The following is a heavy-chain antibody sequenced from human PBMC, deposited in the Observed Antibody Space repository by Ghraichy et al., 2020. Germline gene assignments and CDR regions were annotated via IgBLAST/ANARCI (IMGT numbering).Heavy chain of an antibody. V-gene: IGHV3-7*01. CDR2: IKQDGSEK. J-gene: IGHJ6*02. CDR1: GLTFSRYW. D-gene: IGHD3-9*01. Sequence: GGSLRLSCAASGLTFSRYWMSWVRQAPGKGLEWVANIKQDGSEKYYVDSVKGRFTISRDNAKNSLYLQMNSLRGEDTAVYYCARERYYDILTGYHRGMDVWGQGTTVTVSS. CDR3: ARERYYDILTGYHRGMDV.